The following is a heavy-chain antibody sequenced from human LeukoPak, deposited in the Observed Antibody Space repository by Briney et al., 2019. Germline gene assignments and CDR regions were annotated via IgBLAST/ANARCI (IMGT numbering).Heavy chain of an antibody. Sequence: GGSLRLSCAASGFTFSIHWMTWVRQAPGKGLEWVANIQDDGSEKNYVGSVKGRFTISRDNAKNSLYLQMNSLRAEDTAVYYCARVGETYYYGSGSYYKDYWGQGTLVTVSS. CDR2: IQDDGSEK. D-gene: IGHD3-10*01. J-gene: IGHJ4*02. CDR1: GFTFSIHW. V-gene: IGHV3-7*01. CDR3: ARVGETYYYGSGSYYKDY.